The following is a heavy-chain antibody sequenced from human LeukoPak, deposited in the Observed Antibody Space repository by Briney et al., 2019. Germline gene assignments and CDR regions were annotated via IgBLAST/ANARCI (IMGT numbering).Heavy chain of an antibody. J-gene: IGHJ4*02. Sequence: TGGSLRLSCVAPGFTVSNNYMSWVRQAPGKGLEWVSIIYSGGNTDYADSVKGRFTISRDTSKNTLYLQMNSLRAEDTAVYYCARDTSAATRADYWGQGTMVTVSS. CDR1: GFTVSNNY. CDR3: ARDTSAATRADY. D-gene: IGHD2-15*01. V-gene: IGHV3-53*01. CDR2: IYSGGNT.